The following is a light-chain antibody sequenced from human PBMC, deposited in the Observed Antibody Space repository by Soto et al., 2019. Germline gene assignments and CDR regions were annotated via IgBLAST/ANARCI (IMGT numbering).Light chain of an antibody. CDR3: QNYDNLPPT. CDR2: DAS. CDR1: QDITNS. Sequence: QVTQSPSSLSEFLVPIVTVTCQASQDITNSLNWYQQKPGTAPKLLIYDASTLETGVPSRFSGRGSGTDFTFTISSLQPEDVATYYCQNYDNLPPTFGGGHKVDIK. V-gene: IGKV1-33*01. J-gene: IGKJ4*01.